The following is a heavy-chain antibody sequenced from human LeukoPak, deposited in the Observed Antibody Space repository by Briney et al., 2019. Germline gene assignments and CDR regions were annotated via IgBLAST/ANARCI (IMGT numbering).Heavy chain of an antibody. CDR2: INGDASST. Sequence: GGSLRLSCAASGLTLSGYWMHSVRHAPGKGLVWVSRINGDASSTIYADSVKGRFSISRDNAKSTLYLQRNSLRVEDTAVYYCARARGNTYAYFEYWGQGTLVTVSS. J-gene: IGHJ4*02. V-gene: IGHV3-74*01. D-gene: IGHD5-18*01. CDR1: GLTLSGYW. CDR3: ARARGNTYAYFEY.